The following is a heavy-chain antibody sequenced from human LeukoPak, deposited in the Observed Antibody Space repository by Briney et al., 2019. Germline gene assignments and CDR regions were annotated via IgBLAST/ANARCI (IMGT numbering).Heavy chain of an antibody. J-gene: IGHJ4*02. CDR2: IRYDGSNK. V-gene: IGHV3-30*02. CDR3: AKDGDYYDSSGYHNYCFDY. D-gene: IGHD3-22*01. CDR1: GFTFSSYG. Sequence: PGGSLRLSCAASGFTFSSYGMHWVRQAPGKGLEWVAFIRYDGSNKYYADSVKGRFTISRDNSKNTLYLQMNSLRAEDTAVYYCAKDGDYYDSSGYHNYCFDYWGQGTLVTVSS.